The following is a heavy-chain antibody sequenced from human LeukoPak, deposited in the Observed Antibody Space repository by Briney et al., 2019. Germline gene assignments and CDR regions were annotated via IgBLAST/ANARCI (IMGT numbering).Heavy chain of an antibody. CDR1: GGSISSTIYY. D-gene: IGHD2-15*01. CDR3: ARLPDSVVDQYSFDY. V-gene: IGHV4-39*01. Sequence: PSETLSLTCTVSGGSISSTIYYWAWIRQPPGKGLEWIGNIYYSGATYYNPSLKSRVTVSVDTSKNQFSLKLSSVTAADTAVYYCARLPDSVVDQYSFDYWGQGTLVTVSS. CDR2: IYYSGAT. J-gene: IGHJ4*02.